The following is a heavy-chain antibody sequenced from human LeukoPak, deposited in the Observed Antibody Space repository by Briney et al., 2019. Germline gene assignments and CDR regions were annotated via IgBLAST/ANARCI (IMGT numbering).Heavy chain of an antibody. V-gene: IGHV4-34*01. J-gene: IGHJ4*02. CDR3: AREGSRPPAALDY. Sequence: SETLSLTCAVYGGSFSGYYWSWIRQPPGKGLEWIGEINHSGSTNYNPSLKSRVTISLDTSKNQFSLKVTSVTAADTAVYYCAREGSRPPAALDYWGQGALVTVSS. CDR2: INHSGST. D-gene: IGHD3-10*01. CDR1: GGSFSGYY.